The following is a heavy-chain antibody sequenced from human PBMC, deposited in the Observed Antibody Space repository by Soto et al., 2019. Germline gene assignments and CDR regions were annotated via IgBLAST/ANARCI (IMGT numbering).Heavy chain of an antibody. CDR2: ISSSGSTI. J-gene: IGHJ6*03. Sequence: GGSLRLSCAASGFTFSDYYMSWIRQAPGKGLEWVSYISSSGSTIYYADSVKGRFTISRDNAKNSLYLQMNSLRAEDTAVYYCAGCRRRTDYHYYMDVWGKGTTVTVSS. CDR1: GFTFSDYY. V-gene: IGHV3-11*01. CDR3: AGCRRRTDYHYYMDV.